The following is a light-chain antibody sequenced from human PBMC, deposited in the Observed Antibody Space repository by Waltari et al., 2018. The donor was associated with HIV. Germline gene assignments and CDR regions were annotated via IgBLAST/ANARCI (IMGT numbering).Light chain of an antibody. CDR1: SGRIASNS. CDR2: EDN. V-gene: IGLV6-57*04. Sequence: FMLTQPHSVSESPGKTVTISCTRSSGRIASNSVQWYQQRPGSAPTTVIFEDNQRPSGVPDRFSGSIDSSSNSASLTISGLKTEDEADYYCQSYDSSNVVFGGGTKLTVL. CDR3: QSYDSSNVV. J-gene: IGLJ2*01.